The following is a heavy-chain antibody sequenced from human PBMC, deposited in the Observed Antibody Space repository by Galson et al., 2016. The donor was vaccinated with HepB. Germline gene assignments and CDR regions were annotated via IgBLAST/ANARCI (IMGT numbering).Heavy chain of an antibody. CDR3: AIVTCTSSRCYASDTRDYYYYYGMDV. CDR2: IWYDGTKK. Sequence: SLRLSCAASGFTFSSYGMHWVRQAPGKGLEWVAVIWYDGTKKYYADSVKGRFTVSRDNSKNTLYLQMNSLRVEDTAVYYCAIVTCTSSRCYASDTRDYYYYYGMDVWGQGTTVTVSS. CDR1: GFTFSSYG. D-gene: IGHD2-2*01. V-gene: IGHV3-33*01. J-gene: IGHJ6*02.